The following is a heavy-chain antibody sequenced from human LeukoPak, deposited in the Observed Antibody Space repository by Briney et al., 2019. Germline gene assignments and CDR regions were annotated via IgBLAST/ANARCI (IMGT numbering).Heavy chain of an antibody. D-gene: IGHD3-22*01. J-gene: IGHJ3*02. CDR3: ARRYMIVDGGYFDI. V-gene: IGHV4-34*01. CDR2: INHSGST. Sequence: SETLSLTCAVYGGSFSGYYWSWIRQPPGKGLEWIGEINHSGSTNYNPSLKSRVTISVDTSKNQFSLKLSSVTAADTAVYYCARRYMIVDGGYFDIWGQGTMVTVSS. CDR1: GGSFSGYY.